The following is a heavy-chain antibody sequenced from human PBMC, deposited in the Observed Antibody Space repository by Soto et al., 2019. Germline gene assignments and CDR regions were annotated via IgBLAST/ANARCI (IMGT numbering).Heavy chain of an antibody. CDR1: DGSINSGDYY. D-gene: IGHD3-22*01. J-gene: IGHJ4*02. CDR2: IYYSGST. Sequence: PSKNLSITCTVSDGSINSGDYYWSWIRQPPGKGLEWIGYIYYSGSTYYNPSLKSRVTISVDTSKNQFSLKLSSVTAADTAVYYCASYFSCGYDHCYFYDYWGQG. CDR3: ASYFSCGYDHCYFYDY. V-gene: IGHV4-30-4*01.